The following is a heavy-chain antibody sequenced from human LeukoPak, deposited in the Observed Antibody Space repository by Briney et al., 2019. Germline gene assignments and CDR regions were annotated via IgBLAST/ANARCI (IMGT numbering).Heavy chain of an antibody. CDR2: ISASGDIT. V-gene: IGHV3-23*01. D-gene: IGHD1-26*01. Sequence: GGSLRLSCAASGFTFSSYAMSWVRQAPGKGLEWVSGISASGDITYYADSVKGRFTICRENSKNTLYEQMNSLRVEDTAVYFCAKDRRGGSYYAATLDIWGPGTMVTVSS. CDR3: AKDRRGGSYYAATLDI. CDR1: GFTFSSYA. J-gene: IGHJ3*02.